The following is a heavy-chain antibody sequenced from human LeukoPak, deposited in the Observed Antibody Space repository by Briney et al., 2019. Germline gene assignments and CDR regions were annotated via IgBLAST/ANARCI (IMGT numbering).Heavy chain of an antibody. CDR3: ATDRYDFWSGSTGPRFDP. D-gene: IGHD3-3*01. J-gene: IGHJ5*02. CDR1: GGTFSSYA. CDR2: IIPIFGTA. V-gene: IGHV1-69*05. Sequence: SVKVSCKASGGTFSSYAISWVRQAPGQGLEWMGRIIPIFGTANYAQKFQGRVTITTDESTSTAYMELSSLRSEDTAVYYCATDRYDFWSGSTGPRFDPWGQGTLVTVSS.